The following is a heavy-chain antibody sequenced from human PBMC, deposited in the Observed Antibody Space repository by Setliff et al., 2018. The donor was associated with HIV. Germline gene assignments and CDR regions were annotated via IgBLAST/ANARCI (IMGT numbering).Heavy chain of an antibody. CDR1: GGTFSSYA. Sequence: GASVKVSCKASGGTFSSYAISWVRQAPGQGLEWMGGIIPILGIANYAQKFQGRVTITADEFTSTAYMELSSLRSEDTAVYYCARDYSPTFYYYDSSGTFDYWGQGTLVTVSS. J-gene: IGHJ4*02. CDR2: IIPILGIA. CDR3: ARDYSPTFYYYDSSGTFDY. D-gene: IGHD3-22*01. V-gene: IGHV1-69*10.